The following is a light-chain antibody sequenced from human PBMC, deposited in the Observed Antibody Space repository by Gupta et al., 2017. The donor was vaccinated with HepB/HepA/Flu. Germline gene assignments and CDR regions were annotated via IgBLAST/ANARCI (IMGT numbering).Light chain of an antibody. J-gene: IGKJ3*01. Sequence: DIQLTQSPSSLSASIGDRVTITCQASQDITSYLSWYQQKPGKAPKLLIYDASNLATGVPPRFSGSGSGTDFTFTINSLQPEDIATYYCQQYNHLPFTFGPGTKVDF. CDR2: DAS. CDR1: QDITSY. CDR3: QQYNHLPFT. V-gene: IGKV1-33*01.